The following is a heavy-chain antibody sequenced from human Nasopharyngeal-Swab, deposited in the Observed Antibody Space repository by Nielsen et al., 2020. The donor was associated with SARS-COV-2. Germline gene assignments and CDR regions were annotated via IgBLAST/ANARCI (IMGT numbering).Heavy chain of an antibody. J-gene: IGHJ3*02. V-gene: IGHV3-33*01. CDR1: GFTFSSYG. Sequence: GESLKISCAASGFTFSSYGMHWVRQAPGKGLEWVAVIWHDGSNKYYADSVKGRFTISRDNSKNTLYLQMNSLRAEDTAVYYCAREGYSSSWYPGAFDIWGQGTMVTVSS. CDR3: AREGYSSSWYPGAFDI. CDR2: IWHDGSNK. D-gene: IGHD6-13*01.